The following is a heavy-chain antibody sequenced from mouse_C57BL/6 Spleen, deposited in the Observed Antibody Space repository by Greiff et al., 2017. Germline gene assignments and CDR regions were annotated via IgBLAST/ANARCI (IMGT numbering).Heavy chain of an antibody. D-gene: IGHD2-5*01. CDR3: ARGESNYGYDDY. CDR1: GYTFTSYW. V-gene: IGHV1-64*01. CDR2: IHPNSGST. J-gene: IGHJ2*01. Sequence: QVQLQQPGAELVKPGASVKLSCKASGYTFTSYWMHWVKQRPGQGLEWIGMIHPNSGSTNYNEKFKSKATLTVDKSSSTAYMQLSSLTSEDSAVYYCARGESNYGYDDYWGQGTTLTVSS.